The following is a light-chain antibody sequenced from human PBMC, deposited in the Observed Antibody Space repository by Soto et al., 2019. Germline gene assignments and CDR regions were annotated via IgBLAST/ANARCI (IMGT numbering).Light chain of an antibody. J-gene: IGKJ4*01. Sequence: IVLTQSPATLSLSPGERATLSCRASQSVSSYLAWYQQKPGQAPRRLIYDASPRATGIPARSSGSGTGTDFTLIITILDPEAVAVYYGKPRSDGPALSFGGGTKVEIK. V-gene: IGKV3-11*01. CDR1: QSVSSY. CDR2: DAS. CDR3: KPRSDGPALS.